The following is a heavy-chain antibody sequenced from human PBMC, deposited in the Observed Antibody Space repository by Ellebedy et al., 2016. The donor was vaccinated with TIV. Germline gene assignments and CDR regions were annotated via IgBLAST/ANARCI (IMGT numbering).Heavy chain of an antibody. V-gene: IGHV1-69*13. CDR2: IIAIFGTA. D-gene: IGHD3-10*02. Sequence: SVKVSCKASGGTFNSYAISWVRQAPGQGLEWMGGIIAIFGTANYAPKFQGRVTITADESTSSAYMELSSLRSEDTAVYYCARGQTYVVTLFDYWGQGTLVTVSS. CDR1: GGTFNSYA. CDR3: ARGQTYVVTLFDY. J-gene: IGHJ4*02.